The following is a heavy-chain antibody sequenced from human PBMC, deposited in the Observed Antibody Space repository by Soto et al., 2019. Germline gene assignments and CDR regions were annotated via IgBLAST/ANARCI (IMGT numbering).Heavy chain of an antibody. J-gene: IGHJ3*02. V-gene: IGHV1-2*04. CDR1: GYTFTGYY. D-gene: IGHD2-2*02. CDR2: INPNSGGT. CDR3: ARAWTYCSSTSCYTADAFDI. Sequence: ASVKVSCKASGYTFTGYYMHWVRQAPGQGLEWMGWINPNSGGTNYAQKFQGWVTMTRDTSISTAYMELSRLRSDDTAVYYCARAWTYCSSTSCYTADAFDIWG.